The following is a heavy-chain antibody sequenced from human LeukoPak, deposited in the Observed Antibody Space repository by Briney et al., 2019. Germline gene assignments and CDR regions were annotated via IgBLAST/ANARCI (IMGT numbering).Heavy chain of an antibody. D-gene: IGHD3-3*01. Sequence: SETLSLTCAVYGGSFSGYYWSWIRQPPGKGLEWIGEINHSGSTNYNPSLKSRVTISVDTSKNQFSLKLSSVTAADTAVYYCARGQSDFHLVIDYWGQGTLVTVSS. J-gene: IGHJ4*02. CDR1: GGSFSGYY. V-gene: IGHV4-34*01. CDR3: ARGQSDFHLVIDY. CDR2: INHSGST.